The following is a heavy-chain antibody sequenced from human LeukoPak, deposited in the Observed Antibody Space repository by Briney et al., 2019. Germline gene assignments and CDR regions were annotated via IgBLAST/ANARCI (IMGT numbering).Heavy chain of an antibody. D-gene: IGHD4-17*01. V-gene: IGHV4-59*01. CDR3: VRGDVSTDELDY. Sequence: PSETLSLTCTVSGGSISSYYWSWIRQPPGKGLEWIGYIYYSGSTNYNPSLKSRVTISVDTSKNQFSLKLSSVTAADTAVYYCVRGDVSTDELDYWGQGTLVTVSS. CDR1: GGSISSYY. J-gene: IGHJ4*02. CDR2: IYYSGST.